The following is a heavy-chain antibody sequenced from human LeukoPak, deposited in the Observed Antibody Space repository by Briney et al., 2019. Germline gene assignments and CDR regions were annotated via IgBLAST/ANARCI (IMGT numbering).Heavy chain of an antibody. D-gene: IGHD3-22*01. Sequence: GGSLRLSCTASGFTFSNFWMGWVRQAPGKGLEWVANIKQDETEKFYLGSVKGRFTISRDNAKNSLYLQMNSLRAEDTAVYYCARDFAIVVAYDAFDIWGQGTMVTVSS. V-gene: IGHV3-7*01. J-gene: IGHJ3*02. CDR3: ARDFAIVVAYDAFDI. CDR1: GFTFSNFW. CDR2: IKQDETEK.